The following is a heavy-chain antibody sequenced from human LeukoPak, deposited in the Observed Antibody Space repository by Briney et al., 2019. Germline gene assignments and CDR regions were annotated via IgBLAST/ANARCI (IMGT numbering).Heavy chain of an antibody. J-gene: IGHJ4*02. D-gene: IGHD3-9*01. CDR1: GFIVSSNY. Sequence: GGSLRLSCAASGFIVSSNYMSWVRQAPGKGPEWVSVIYSGGSTYYADSVKGRFTISRDNSKNTPYLQMNSLRAEDTAVYYCARDLPGRYFDWPYDWGQGTLVTVSS. CDR3: ARDLPGRYFDWPYD. V-gene: IGHV3-66*01. CDR2: IYSGGST.